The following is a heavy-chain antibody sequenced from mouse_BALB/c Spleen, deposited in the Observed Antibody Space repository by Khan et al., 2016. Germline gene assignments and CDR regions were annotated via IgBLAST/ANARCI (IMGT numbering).Heavy chain of an antibody. J-gene: IGHJ2*01. CDR3: ARVQYGNYDYFDY. CDR2: IWPGGST. V-gene: IGHV2-9*02. CDR1: GFSLTTYG. D-gene: IGHD2-10*02. Sequence: QVQLKESGPGLVAPSQSLSITCTVSGFSLTTYGVHWVCQPPGKGLKWLGVIWPGGSTNYNSAPMSSLSISKDNSKSQVFLKMNSLQTDDTAIYYCARVQYGNYDYFDYWGQGTTLTVSS.